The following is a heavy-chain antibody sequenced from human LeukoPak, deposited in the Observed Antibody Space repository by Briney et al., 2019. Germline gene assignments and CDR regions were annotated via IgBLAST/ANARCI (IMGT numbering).Heavy chain of an antibody. CDR3: ARGPEENWFDP. D-gene: IGHD1-14*01. Sequence: SQTLSLTCTVSGGSISSGGYYWSWIRQPPGKGLEWIGYIYHSGSTYYNPSLKSRVTISVDRSKNQFSLKLSSVTAADTAVYYCARGPEENWFDPWGQGTLVTVSS. V-gene: IGHV4-30-2*01. CDR2: IYHSGST. CDR1: GGSISSGGYY. J-gene: IGHJ5*02.